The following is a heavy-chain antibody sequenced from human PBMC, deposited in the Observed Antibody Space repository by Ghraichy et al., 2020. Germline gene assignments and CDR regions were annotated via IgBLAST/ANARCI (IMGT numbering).Heavy chain of an antibody. CDR1: GFTFSSSW. J-gene: IGHJ4*01. CDR2: IKQDGIEK. Sequence: GESLNISCAASGFTFSSSWMAWVRQAPGKGPEWVANIKQDGIEKHYADSVRGRFTISRDNAKDSLYLQMNSLRAEDTAVYYCAKDSAGALDYLGHGTLVTVSS. D-gene: IGHD3-10*01. V-gene: IGHV3-7*03. CDR3: AKDSAGALDY.